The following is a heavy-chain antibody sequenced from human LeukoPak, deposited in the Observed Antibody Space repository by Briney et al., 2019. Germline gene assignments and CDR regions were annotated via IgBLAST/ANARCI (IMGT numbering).Heavy chain of an antibody. J-gene: IGHJ4*02. CDR3: ARELRPNDY. V-gene: IGHV3-23*01. D-gene: IGHD2-15*01. CDR1: GLILSNYA. CDR2: ITISGDDT. Sequence: TGGSLRLSFAASGLILSNYAMTWVRQAPGKGLEWVSSITISGDDTFYADSVKGRFTISRDNSKNTLYLQMNSLKAEDTAVYYCARELRPNDYWGQGTLVTVSS.